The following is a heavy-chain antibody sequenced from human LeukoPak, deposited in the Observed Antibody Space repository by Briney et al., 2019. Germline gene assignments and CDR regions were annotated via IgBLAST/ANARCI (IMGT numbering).Heavy chain of an antibody. D-gene: IGHD5/OR15-5a*01. CDR1: GLMFTTYS. CDR3: ARNVSRFDY. Sequence: GGSLRLSCAASGLMFTTYSMDWVRQAPGKGLEWVSSISSSGSERYYADSVKGRFTISRDNGKNSLYLQMNSLRAEDTAVYYCARNVSRFDYWGQGTLVTVSS. V-gene: IGHV3-21*01. CDR2: ISSSGSER. J-gene: IGHJ4*02.